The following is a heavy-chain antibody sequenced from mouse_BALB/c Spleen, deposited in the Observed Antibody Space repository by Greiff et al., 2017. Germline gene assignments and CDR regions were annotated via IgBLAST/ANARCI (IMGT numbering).Heavy chain of an antibody. Sequence: EVKLVESGAELVKPGASVKLSCTASGFNIKDTYMHWVKQRPEQGLEWIGRIDPANGNTKYDPKFQGKATITADTSSNTAYLQLSSLTSEDTAVYYCATDDDYAMDYWGQGTSVTVSS. CDR1: GFNIKDTY. J-gene: IGHJ4*01. D-gene: IGHD2-12*01. CDR3: ATDDDYAMDY. V-gene: IGHV14-3*02. CDR2: IDPANGNT.